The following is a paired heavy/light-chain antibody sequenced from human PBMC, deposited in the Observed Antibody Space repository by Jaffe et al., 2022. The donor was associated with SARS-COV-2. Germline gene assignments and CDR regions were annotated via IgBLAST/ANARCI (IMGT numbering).Heavy chain of an antibody. Sequence: EVQLVESGGGLVQPGGSLRLSCAASGFTFSSYWMHWVRQAPGEGLVWVSRIHSDGSTTTYADSVRGRFTISRDNAKNTLYLQMNSLRAEDTAVYYCSRAGFKGSGSYLVDYWGQGTLVTVSS. CDR3: SRAGFKGSGSYLVDY. D-gene: IGHD3-10*01. V-gene: IGHV3-74*01. CDR1: GFTFSSYW. CDR2: IHSDGSTT. J-gene: IGHJ4*02.
Light chain of an antibody. CDR3: QQYNSWTPA. Sequence: VMTQSPATLSVSPGERATLSCRASQSVTSNLAWYQQKPGQAPRLLIYGASTRAAGIPARFSGSGSGTEFTLTISSLQSEDFAVYYCQQYNSWTPAFGQGTKVEVK. CDR1: QSVTSN. V-gene: IGKV3-15*01. J-gene: IGKJ1*01. CDR2: GAS.